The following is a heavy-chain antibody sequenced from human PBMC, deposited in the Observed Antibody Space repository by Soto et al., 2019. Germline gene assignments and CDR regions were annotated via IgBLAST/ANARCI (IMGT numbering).Heavy chain of an antibody. Sequence: GGSLRLSCAASGFTFSSYAMSWVRQAPGKGLEWVSAISGSGGSTYYADSVKGRFTISRDNSKNTLYLQMNSLRAEDTAVYYCAKEFLYDILTGVRNWFDPWGQGTLVTVSS. CDR2: ISGSGGST. V-gene: IGHV3-23*01. D-gene: IGHD3-9*01. CDR3: AKEFLYDILTGVRNWFDP. J-gene: IGHJ5*02. CDR1: GFTFSSYA.